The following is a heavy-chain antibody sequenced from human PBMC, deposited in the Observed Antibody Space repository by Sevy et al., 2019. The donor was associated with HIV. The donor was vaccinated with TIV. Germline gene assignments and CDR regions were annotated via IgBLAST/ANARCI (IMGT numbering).Heavy chain of an antibody. J-gene: IGHJ4*02. V-gene: IGHV1-18*01. CDR3: ARDNKLPSRLLWFGPDY. CDR1: GYTFTSYG. Sequence: ASVKVSCKASGYTFTSYGISWVRQAPGQGLEWMGWISAYNGNTNYAQKLQGRVTMTTDTSTSTAYMELRSLRSDDTAVYYCARDNKLPSRLLWFGPDYWGQGTLVTVSS. D-gene: IGHD3-10*01. CDR2: ISAYNGNT.